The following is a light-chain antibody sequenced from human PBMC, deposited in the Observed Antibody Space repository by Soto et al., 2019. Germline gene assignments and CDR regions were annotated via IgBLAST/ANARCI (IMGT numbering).Light chain of an antibody. CDR2: EGS. CDR1: SSDVGSYNL. Sequence: QSALTQPASVSGSPGQSITISCTGTSSDVGSYNLVSWYQQHPGKAPKLMIYEGSKRPSGVSDRFSGSKSGNTASLTVSGLQAEDEADYYCCSYVGSNVLFGGGTKLTVL. CDR3: CSYVGSNVL. V-gene: IGLV2-23*01. J-gene: IGLJ2*01.